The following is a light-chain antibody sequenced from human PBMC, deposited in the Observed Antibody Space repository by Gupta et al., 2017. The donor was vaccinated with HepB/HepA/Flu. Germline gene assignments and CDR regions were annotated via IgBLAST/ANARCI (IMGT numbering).Light chain of an antibody. CDR1: SDVFGSWRY. Sequence: QSALTHARSVPGSPRPSVTISSTGTSDVFGSWRYVTWYQQYPGKAPKLIIYDVTKQPSGVPARFSGSESGNTAALTISGLQPHDEADYYCCSSAGRFMVFGGGTKLTVL. J-gene: IGLJ2*01. CDR3: CSSAGRFMV. CDR2: DVT. V-gene: IGLV2-11*01.